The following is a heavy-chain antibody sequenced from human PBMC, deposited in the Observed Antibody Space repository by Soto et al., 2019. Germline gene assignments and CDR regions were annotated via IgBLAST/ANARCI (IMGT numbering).Heavy chain of an antibody. J-gene: IGHJ3*02. CDR2: IYHSGST. CDR3: ARDLAKGAFDI. V-gene: IGHV4-30-2*01. Sequence: SDTLSLTCAVSGGSISSGGYSWSWIRQPPGKGLEWIGYIYHSGSTYYNPSLKSRVTISVDRSKNQFSLKLSSVTAADTAVYYCARDLAKGAFDIWGQGTMVTVSS. CDR1: GGSISSGGYS.